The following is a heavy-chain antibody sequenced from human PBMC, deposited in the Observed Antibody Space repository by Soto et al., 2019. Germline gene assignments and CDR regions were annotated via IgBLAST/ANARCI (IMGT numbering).Heavy chain of an antibody. J-gene: IGHJ5*02. Sequence: SETLSLTCTVSGGSISSGNYYWSWIRQHPGKGLEWIGYIYYSGSTYYNPSLKSRVTISVDTSKNQFSLKLSSVTAADTVVYYCARTSYDSSGTAADPWGQGTLVTVSS. CDR2: IYYSGST. V-gene: IGHV4-31*03. D-gene: IGHD3-22*01. CDR3: ARTSYDSSGTAADP. CDR1: GGSISSGNYY.